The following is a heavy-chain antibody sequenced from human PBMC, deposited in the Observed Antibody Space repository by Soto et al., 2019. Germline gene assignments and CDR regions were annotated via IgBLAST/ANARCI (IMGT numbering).Heavy chain of an antibody. D-gene: IGHD6-19*01. Sequence: EVQLLGSGGGLVQPGGSLRLSCAASGFTFSSYAMSWVRQAPGKGLDWVSNISGSGGSTYYADSVKGRFTISRDNSKNTLHLQMNSLRVEDTAVYYCAKRGRGAVAFDYWGQGTLVTVSS. J-gene: IGHJ4*02. CDR1: GFTFSSYA. CDR2: ISGSGGST. CDR3: AKRGRGAVAFDY. V-gene: IGHV3-23*01.